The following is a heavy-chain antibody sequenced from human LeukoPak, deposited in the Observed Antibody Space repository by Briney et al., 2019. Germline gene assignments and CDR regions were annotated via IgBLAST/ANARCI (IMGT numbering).Heavy chain of an antibody. D-gene: IGHD2-2*01. V-gene: IGHV1-2*02. CDR3: ARVGCNSTSCRAPFDF. J-gene: IGHJ4*02. Sequence: ASVKVSCKASGYTFTGYYMHWVRQAPGQGLEWMGWINPNSGGTNYAQKFQGRVTMTRDTSISTAYMELSRLRSDDTAVYYCARVGCNSTSCRAPFDFLGQGTLVTVSS. CDR1: GYTFTGYY. CDR2: INPNSGGT.